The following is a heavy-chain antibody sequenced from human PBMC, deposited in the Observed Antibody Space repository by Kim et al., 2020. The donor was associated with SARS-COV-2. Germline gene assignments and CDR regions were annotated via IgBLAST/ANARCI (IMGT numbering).Heavy chain of an antibody. Sequence: GGSLRLSCAASGFTFGNAWMSWVRQAPGKGLEWVGRIKSKTDGATRDYAAPVKGRFTISRDDSKNMLYLHMNSLKTEDTAVYSCNTERGNYWGQGPLVTV. D-gene: IGHD3-16*01. V-gene: IGHV3-15*01. CDR1: GFTFGNAW. CDR3: NTERGNY. CDR2: IKSKTDGATR. J-gene: IGHJ4*02.